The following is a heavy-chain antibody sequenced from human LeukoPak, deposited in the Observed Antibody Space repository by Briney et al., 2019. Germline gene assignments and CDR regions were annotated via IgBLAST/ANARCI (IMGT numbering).Heavy chain of an antibody. CDR2: INHSGST. D-gene: IGHD1-26*01. V-gene: IGHV4-34*01. CDR3: ARVKYSGSYYDWFDP. J-gene: IGHJ5*02. Sequence: SETLSLTCAVYGGSFSGYYWSWIRQPPGKGLEWIGEINHSGSTNYNPSLKSRVTISVDTSKNQFSLKLSSVTAADTAVYYCARVKYSGSYYDWFDPWGQGTLVTVSS. CDR1: GGSFSGYY.